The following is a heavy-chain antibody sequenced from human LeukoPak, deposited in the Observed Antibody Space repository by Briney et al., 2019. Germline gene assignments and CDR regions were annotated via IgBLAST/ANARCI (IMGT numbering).Heavy chain of an antibody. D-gene: IGHD4-23*01. J-gene: IGHJ2*01. V-gene: IGHV4-59*08. Sequence: SETLSLTCTVSGGSISSYYWSWIRQPPGKGLEWIGYIYYSGSTYYNPSLKSRVTISVDTSKNQFSLKLSSVTAADTAVYYCARPTRVDHWYFDLWGRGTLVTVSS. CDR2: IYYSGST. CDR3: ARPTRVDHWYFDL. CDR1: GGSISSYY.